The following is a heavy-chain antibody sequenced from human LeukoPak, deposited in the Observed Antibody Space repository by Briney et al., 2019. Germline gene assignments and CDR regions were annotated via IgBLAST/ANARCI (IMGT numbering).Heavy chain of an antibody. D-gene: IGHD3-3*01. CDR2: ISAYNGNT. CDR1: GYTFTSYG. J-gene: IGHJ6*02. CDR3: ARGHILGWFYPDV. V-gene: IGHV1-18*01. Sequence: ASVKVSCKASGYTFTSYGISWVRQAPGQGLEWMGWISAYNGNTNYAQKLHGRVTMATDTSTSTAYMELRRLRSDDTAVYYCARGHILGWFYPDVWGQGTTVTVSS.